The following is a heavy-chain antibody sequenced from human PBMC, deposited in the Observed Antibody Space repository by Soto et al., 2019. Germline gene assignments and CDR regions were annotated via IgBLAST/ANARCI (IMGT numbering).Heavy chain of an antibody. D-gene: IGHD2-15*01. V-gene: IGHV4-39*01. CDR1: GGSINTNNYY. CDR2: VFYNGTT. Sequence: SETLSLTCTVSGGSINTNNYYWGWVRQPPGRGLEWIGSVFYNGTTYYSPSLKSRVTISLAPSRTQFSLKLESVTAADTAVYFCARLVVVSPVSNAWGQGTLVTVSS. CDR3: ARLVVVSPVSNA. J-gene: IGHJ5*02.